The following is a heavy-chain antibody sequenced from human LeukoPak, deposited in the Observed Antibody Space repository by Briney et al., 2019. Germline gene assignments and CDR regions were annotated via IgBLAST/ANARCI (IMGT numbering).Heavy chain of an antibody. CDR2: IKQDGSEK. Sequence: GGSLRLSCAASGFTFSSYWMSWVRQAPGKGLEWVANIKQDGSEKYYVDSVKGRFTISRDNAKNSLYLQMNSLRAEDTAVYYCARDYDDFWSASDAFDIWGQGTMVTVSS. CDR3: ARDYDDFWSASDAFDI. CDR1: GFTFSSYW. D-gene: IGHD3-3*01. V-gene: IGHV3-7*01. J-gene: IGHJ3*02.